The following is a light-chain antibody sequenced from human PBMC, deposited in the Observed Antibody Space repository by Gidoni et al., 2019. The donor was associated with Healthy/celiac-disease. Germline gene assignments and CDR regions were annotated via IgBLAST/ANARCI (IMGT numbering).Light chain of an antibody. CDR1: QSVSSN. Sequence: EIVMTQSPATLSVSPGERATPSCRASQSVSSNLAWYQQKPGQAPRLLIYGASTRATGIPARFSGSGSGTEFTLTISSLQSEDFAVYYCQQYNNWPRWTFGGGTKVEIK. V-gene: IGKV3-15*01. J-gene: IGKJ4*01. CDR2: GAS. CDR3: QQYNNWPRWT.